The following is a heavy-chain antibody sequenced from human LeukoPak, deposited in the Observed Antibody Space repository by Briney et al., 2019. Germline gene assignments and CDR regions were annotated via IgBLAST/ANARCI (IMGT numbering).Heavy chain of an antibody. J-gene: IGHJ4*02. CDR3: AKDRLGALLYFDS. Sequence: GGSLRLSCAASGFTFSSYSMSWVRQAPGKGLEWVSAISGSGGTTYYADSVKGRFTISRDNSMNTLYLQMNSLRAEDTAVYSCAKDRLGALLYFDSWGQGTLVTVSS. CDR1: GFTFSSYS. V-gene: IGHV3-23*01. D-gene: IGHD1-26*01. CDR2: ISGSGGTT.